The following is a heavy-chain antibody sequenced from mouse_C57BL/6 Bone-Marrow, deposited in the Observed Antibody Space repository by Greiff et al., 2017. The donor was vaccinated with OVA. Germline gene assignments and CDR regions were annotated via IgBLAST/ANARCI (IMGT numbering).Heavy chain of an antibody. CDR1: GYTFTSYG. Sequence: QVQLKESGAELARPGASVKLSCKASGYTFTSYGISWVKQRTGQGLEWIGEIYPRSGNTYYNEKFKGKATLTADKSSSTAYMELRSLTSEDSAVYFCARWGNYYGSSPWFAYWGQGTLVTVSA. CDR3: ARWGNYYGSSPWFAY. V-gene: IGHV1-81*01. D-gene: IGHD1-1*01. CDR2: IYPRSGNT. J-gene: IGHJ3*01.